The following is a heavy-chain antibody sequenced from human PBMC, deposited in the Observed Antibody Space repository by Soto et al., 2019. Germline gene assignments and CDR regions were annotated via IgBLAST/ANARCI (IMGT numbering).Heavy chain of an antibody. V-gene: IGHV4-59*01. D-gene: IGHD6-19*01. CDR1: GGSISSYY. Sequence: QVQLQESGPGLVKPSETLSLTCTVSGGSISSYYWSWIRQPPGKGLEWLGYIYYSGSTKYNPSLKRRVTISVDTSKNQFSLKLYSVTAADTAVYYCARDTTHIGGSGTHYYYGMDVWGQGTTVTVSS. J-gene: IGHJ6*02. CDR2: IYYSGST. CDR3: ARDTTHIGGSGTHYYYGMDV.